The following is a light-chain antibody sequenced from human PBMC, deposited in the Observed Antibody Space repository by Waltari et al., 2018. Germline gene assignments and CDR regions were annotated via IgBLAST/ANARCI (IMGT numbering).Light chain of an antibody. V-gene: IGKV1D-12*01. CDR3: QETNTSPIT. CDR2: DAS. CDR1: QDISNQ. Sequence: DIQMTQSPSSVSASVGDTVTITCRASQDISNQLTWYQQKPGKAPKFLIYDASTLESGVPSRFSGSGSGTDFTLTVRSLQTEDFATYYCQETNTSPITFGQGTRLEIK. J-gene: IGKJ5*01.